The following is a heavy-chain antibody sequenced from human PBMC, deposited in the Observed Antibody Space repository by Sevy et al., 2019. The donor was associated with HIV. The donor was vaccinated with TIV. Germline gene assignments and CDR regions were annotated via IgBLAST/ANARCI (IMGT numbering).Heavy chain of an antibody. CDR3: ASAVAGVYYFDY. CDR2: SYYRSTWHK. D-gene: IGHD6-19*01. CDR1: GDSVSRNGAA. J-gene: IGHJ4*02. V-gene: IGHV6-1*01. Sequence: SQTLSLTCVISGDSVSRNGAAWNWIRQSPSRGLERLGRSYYRSTWHKDYAISVKSRLTITPDTSKNQFFLQLNSVTPEDTAMYYSASAVAGVYYFDYWGQGTLVTVSS.